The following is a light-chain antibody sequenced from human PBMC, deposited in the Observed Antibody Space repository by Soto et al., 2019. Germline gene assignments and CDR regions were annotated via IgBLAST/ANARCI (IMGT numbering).Light chain of an antibody. CDR1: QTVSNNY. CDR3: QQYGSSPPYT. CDR2: GSS. Sequence: EVVLTQSPVTLSLSPGERATLSCRASQTVSNNYLAWYQHKPGQAPRLLIFGSSDRATAIPDRFSGSGSGTGFTFTISRLVPEDFAVYYCQQYGSSPPYTFGQGTKLEIK. V-gene: IGKV3-20*01. J-gene: IGKJ2*01.